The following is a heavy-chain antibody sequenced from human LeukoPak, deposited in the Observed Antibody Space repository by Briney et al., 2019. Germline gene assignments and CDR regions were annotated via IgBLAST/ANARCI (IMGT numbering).Heavy chain of an antibody. CDR1: GYTFTGYY. Sequence: ASVKVSCKTSGYTFTGYYTHWVRQAPGPGLEWMGWINPNSGGTKYAQKFQGRVTMTRDTSISTAYMELSRLRSDDTAVYYCARDRAPGGIVGATDWFDPWGQGTLVTVSS. J-gene: IGHJ5*02. CDR2: INPNSGGT. V-gene: IGHV1-2*02. D-gene: IGHD1-26*01. CDR3: ARDRAPGGIVGATDWFDP.